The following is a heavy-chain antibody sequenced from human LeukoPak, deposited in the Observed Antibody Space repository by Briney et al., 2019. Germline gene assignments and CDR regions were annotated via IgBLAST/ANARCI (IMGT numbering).Heavy chain of an antibody. CDR3: AKALGRITPTEQDIVATIGDY. D-gene: IGHD5-12*01. CDR1: GFTFSDYY. V-gene: IGHV3-23*01. CDR2: ISGSGGST. Sequence: PGGSLRLSCAASGFTFSDYYMSWIRQAPGKGLEWVSAISGSGGSTYYADSVKGRFTISRDNSKNTLYLQMNSLRAEDTAVYYCAKALGRITPTEQDIVATIGDYWGQGTLVTVSS. J-gene: IGHJ4*02.